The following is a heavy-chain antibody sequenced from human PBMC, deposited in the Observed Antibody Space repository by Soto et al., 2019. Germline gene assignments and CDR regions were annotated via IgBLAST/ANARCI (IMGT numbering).Heavy chain of an antibody. CDR1: GYTFTIYG. V-gene: IGHV1-18*01. J-gene: IGHJ4*02. D-gene: IGHD6-13*01. CDR2: ISAYNGNT. CDR3: AGGIAAAGIAPSFDY. Sequence: ASVKVSCKASGYTFTIYGISWVRQAPGQGLEWMGWISAYNGNTNYAQKLQGRVTMTTDTSTSTAYMQLRSLRSDDTAVYYCAGGIAAAGIAPSFDYCGQGTLVTVSS.